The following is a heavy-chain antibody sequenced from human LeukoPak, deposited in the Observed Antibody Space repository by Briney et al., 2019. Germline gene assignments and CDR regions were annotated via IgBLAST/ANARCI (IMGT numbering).Heavy chain of an antibody. CDR3: ARGPARFLEWLSPVGMDV. V-gene: IGHV1-69*13. CDR1: GGTFSSYA. Sequence: ASVKVPCKASGGTFSSYAISWVRQAPGQGLEWMGGIIPIFGTANYAQKFQGRVTITADESTSTAYMELSSLRSEDTAVYYCARGPARFLEWLSPVGMDVWGKGTTVTVSS. J-gene: IGHJ6*04. CDR2: IIPIFGTA. D-gene: IGHD3-3*01.